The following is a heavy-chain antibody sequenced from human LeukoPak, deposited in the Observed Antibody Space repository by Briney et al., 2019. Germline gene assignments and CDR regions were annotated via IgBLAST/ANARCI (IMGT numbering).Heavy chain of an antibody. CDR2: IYHSGST. CDR1: GGSISSYY. D-gene: IGHD1-26*01. V-gene: IGHV4-59*08. J-gene: IGHJ4*02. Sequence: SETLSLTCTVSGGSISSYYWSWIRQPPGKGLEWIGYIYHSGSTYYNPSLKSRVTISVDRSKNQFSLKLSSVTAADTAVYYCARQIGSLRGGYFDYWGQGTLVTVSS. CDR3: ARQIGSLRGGYFDY.